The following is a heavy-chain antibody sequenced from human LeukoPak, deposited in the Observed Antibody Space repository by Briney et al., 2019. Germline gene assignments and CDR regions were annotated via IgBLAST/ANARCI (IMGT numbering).Heavy chain of an antibody. V-gene: IGHV3-23*01. CDR1: GFTLSSYA. J-gene: IGHJ4*02. CDR2: VDGGGGGT. D-gene: IGHD3-22*01. CDR3: AKESTMVEVVITLFDY. Sequence: GGSLRLSCAASGFTLSSYAMTWVRQAPGRGLEWVSSVDGGGGGTYYADSVKGRFTISRDNSKHTVYLQMSSLRAEDTAVYYCAKESTMVEVVITLFDYWGQGTLVTVSS.